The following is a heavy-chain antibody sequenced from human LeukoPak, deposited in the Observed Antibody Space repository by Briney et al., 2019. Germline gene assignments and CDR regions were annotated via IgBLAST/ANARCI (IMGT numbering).Heavy chain of an antibody. J-gene: IGHJ4*02. Sequence: GESLQISCKGSGYSFTSSWISWVRQMPGKGLEWMGRIDPGDSFIKYNPSFQGHVTISVDKSISTAYLQWSSLRASDTAMYYCARDEGGVSSWVSHWGQGTLVTVSS. CDR2: IDPGDSFI. CDR1: GYSFTSSW. D-gene: IGHD2-8*02. CDR3: ARDEGGVSSWVSH. V-gene: IGHV5-10-1*01.